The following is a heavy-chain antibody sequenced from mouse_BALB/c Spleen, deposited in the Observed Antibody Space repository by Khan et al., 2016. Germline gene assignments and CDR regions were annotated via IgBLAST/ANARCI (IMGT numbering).Heavy chain of an antibody. CDR1: GYTFTNYG. D-gene: IGHD1-1*01. CDR2: INTNTGEP. V-gene: IGHV9-3*02. J-gene: IGHJ3*01. Sequence: QIQLVQSGPELKKPGETVKISCKASGYTFTNYGMNWVKQAPGKGLKWMGWINTNTGEPTYAEEFKGRFAFSLETSASTAYLQINNLKNEDTATXFGAEDYYGSNWFAYWGQGTLVTVSA. CDR3: AEDYYGSNWFAY.